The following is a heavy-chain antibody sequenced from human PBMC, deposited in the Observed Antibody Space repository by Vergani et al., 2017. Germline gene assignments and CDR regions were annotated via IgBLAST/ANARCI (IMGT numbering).Heavy chain of an antibody. J-gene: IGHJ5*02. CDR1: GGSISSSSYY. CDR2: IYYSGSN. D-gene: IGHD3-3*01. Sequence: QLQLQESGPGLVKPSETLSLTFTVSGGSISSSSYYWGWLRQPPGKGLEWIGCIYYSGSNYYNPSLQIRVTISVDTSKNQFSLKLSSVTAADTAVYYCAKESKYDLWSGYKGYNWFDPWGQGTLVTVSS. CDR3: AKESKYDLWSGYKGYNWFDP. V-gene: IGHV4-39*07.